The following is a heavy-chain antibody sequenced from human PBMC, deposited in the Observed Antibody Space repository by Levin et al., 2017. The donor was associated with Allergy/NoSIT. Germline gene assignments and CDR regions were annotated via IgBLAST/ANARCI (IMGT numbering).Heavy chain of an antibody. Sequence: SQTLSLTCAVYGGSFSGYYWSWIRQPPGKGLEWIGEINHSGSTNYNPSLKSRVTISVDTSKNQFSLKLSSVTAADTAVYYCARQYYYDSSGYYRFYYFDYWGQGTLVTVSS. J-gene: IGHJ4*02. CDR1: GGSFSGYY. D-gene: IGHD3-22*01. V-gene: IGHV4-34*01. CDR2: INHSGST. CDR3: ARQYYYDSSGYYRFYYFDY.